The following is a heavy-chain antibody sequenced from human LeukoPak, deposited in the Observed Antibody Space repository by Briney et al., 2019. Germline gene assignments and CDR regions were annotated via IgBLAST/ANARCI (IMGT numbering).Heavy chain of an antibody. CDR2: IYYSGST. CDR1: GGSISSSSYY. J-gene: IGHJ4*02. D-gene: IGHD3-3*01. CDR3: AREITIFGVASPQIDY. V-gene: IGHV4-39*07. Sequence: PSETLSLTCTVSGGSISSSSYYWGWIRQPPGKGLEWIGSIYYSGSTYYNPSLKSRVTISVDTSKNQFSLKLSSVTAADTAVYYCAREITIFGVASPQIDYWGQGTLVTVSS.